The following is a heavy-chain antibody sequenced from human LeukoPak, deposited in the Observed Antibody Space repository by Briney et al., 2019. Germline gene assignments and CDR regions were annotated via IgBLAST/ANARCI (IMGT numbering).Heavy chain of an antibody. D-gene: IGHD6-13*01. Sequence: GGSLRLSCAASGFTFSSYAMSWVRQAPGKGLEWVSAISGSGGSTYYADSVKGRFTISRDNSKNTLYLRTNSLRAEDTAVYYCAKGSSSPPNWFDPWGQGTLVTVSS. CDR3: AKGSSSPPNWFDP. CDR2: ISGSGGST. CDR1: GFTFSSYA. V-gene: IGHV3-23*01. J-gene: IGHJ5*02.